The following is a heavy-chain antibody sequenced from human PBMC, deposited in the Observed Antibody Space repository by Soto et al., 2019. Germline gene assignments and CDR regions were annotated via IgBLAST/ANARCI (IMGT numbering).Heavy chain of an antibody. CDR2: VYYSGST. D-gene: IGHD6-19*01. CDR1: VGSISSYD. Sequence: PSETLSVTSTVPVGSISSYDWSGIRQPPGKGLEWLGYVYYSGSTNYSPSLRSRVSISVDTSKNEFSLRLSSVTAADTAVYFCARSVAVPGAHIDYWGQGTQVTVSS. CDR3: ARSVAVPGAHIDY. V-gene: IGHV4-59*01. J-gene: IGHJ4*02.